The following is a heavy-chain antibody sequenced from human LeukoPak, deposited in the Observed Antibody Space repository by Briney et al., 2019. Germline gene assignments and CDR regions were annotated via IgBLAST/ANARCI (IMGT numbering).Heavy chain of an antibody. CDR2: INPNSGGT. V-gene: IGHV1-2*02. CDR3: ARKKKGGVGVWSAP. D-gene: IGHD3-16*01. CDR1: GYTFTGYY. J-gene: IGHJ5*02. Sequence: ASVKVSCKASGYTFTGYYMHWVRQAPGQGLEWMGWINPNSGGTNYAQKFQGRVTMTRDTSISTAYMELSRLRSDDTAVYYCARKKKGGVGVWSAPGGGGPLVTASS.